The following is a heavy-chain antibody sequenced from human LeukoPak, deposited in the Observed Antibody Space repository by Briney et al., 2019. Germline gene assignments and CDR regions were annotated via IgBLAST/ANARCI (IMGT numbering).Heavy chain of an antibody. J-gene: IGHJ4*02. CDR3: ARGIAARRGARFDY. Sequence: GASVNVSSKASRYTFTSYDINWVRQATGQGGEWMGWMNPNSGNTGYAQKFQGRVAMTRNTSISTAYLELSSLRSEDTAVDYCARGIAARRGARFDYWGQGTLVTVSS. CDR1: RYTFTSYD. CDR2: MNPNSGNT. V-gene: IGHV1-8*01. D-gene: IGHD6-6*01.